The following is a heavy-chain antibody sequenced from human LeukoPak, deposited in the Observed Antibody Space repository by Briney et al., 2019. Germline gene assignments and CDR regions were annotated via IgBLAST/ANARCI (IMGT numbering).Heavy chain of an antibody. CDR2: IYYSGST. Sequence: SQTLSLTCTVSGGSLRRGDYYWRWLRQPPGKGLEWFGYIYYSGSTYYNPSLKSRVTISVDTSKNQFSLKLSSVTAADTAVYYCARAGPGAAGGVGFDSWGQGTLVTVSS. J-gene: IGHJ4*02. V-gene: IGHV4-30-4*01. D-gene: IGHD6-13*01. CDR1: GGSLRRGDYY. CDR3: ARAGPGAAGGVGFDS.